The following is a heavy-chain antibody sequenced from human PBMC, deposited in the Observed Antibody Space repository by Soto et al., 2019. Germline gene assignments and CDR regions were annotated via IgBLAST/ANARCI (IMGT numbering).Heavy chain of an antibody. Sequence: AESLSLSCAASGFSISSYSLNWVCQAQGKGLGRVSSISRSGGNTYYADSVKGRFTITRNKNKNTLYLQMNSLGAEDTAEYCCAKDRAGPVVPAAIPAALDYWGQGTLVTVSS. J-gene: IGHJ4*02. CDR1: GFSISSYS. CDR2: ISRSGGNT. CDR3: AKDRAGPVVPAAIPAALDY. D-gene: IGHD2-2*02. V-gene: IGHV3-21*01.